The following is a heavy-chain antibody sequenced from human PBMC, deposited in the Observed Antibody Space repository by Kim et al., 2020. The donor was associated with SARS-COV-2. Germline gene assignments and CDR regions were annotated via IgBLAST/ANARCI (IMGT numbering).Heavy chain of an antibody. CDR3: AKDAEFGEFTYYYYGMDG. J-gene: IGHJ6*02. CDR2: IWYDGSNK. CDR1: GFTFSSYG. D-gene: IGHD3-10*01. V-gene: IGHV3-33*06. Sequence: GGSLRLSCAASGFTFSSYGMNWVRQAPGKGLEWVAVIWYDGSNKYYADSVKGRFTISRDNSKNTLYLQMNSLRAEDTAVYYCAKDAEFGEFTYYYYGMDGWGQGTTVTVSS.